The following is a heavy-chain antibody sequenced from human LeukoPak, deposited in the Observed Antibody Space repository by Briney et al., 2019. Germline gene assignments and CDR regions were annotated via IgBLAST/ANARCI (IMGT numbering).Heavy chain of an antibody. CDR2: INAGNGNT. CDR1: GYTFTSYA. V-gene: IGHV1-3*01. CDR3: ARSDIVVVPAAIEDYYYYYMDV. Sequence: ASVKVSCKASGYTFTSYAMHWVRQALGQSLEWMGWINAGNGNTKYSQKFQGRVTITRDTSASTAYMELSSLRSEDTAVYYCARSDIVVVPAAIEDYYYYYMDVWGKGTTVTVSS. D-gene: IGHD2-2*01. J-gene: IGHJ6*03.